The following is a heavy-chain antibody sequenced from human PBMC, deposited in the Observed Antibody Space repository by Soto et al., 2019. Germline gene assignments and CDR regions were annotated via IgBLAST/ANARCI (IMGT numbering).Heavy chain of an antibody. CDR2: ISSSGSTI. V-gene: IGHV3-11*01. CDR1: GFTFSDYY. CDR3: ARYLLGYCSGGSCYGWFDP. J-gene: IGHJ5*02. Sequence: QVQLVESGGGLVKPGGSLRLAGAASGFTFSDYYMSWTLQAPGKGLEWVSNISSSGSTIYYADSVKGRFTISRDTAKNSLYLQMNSLRAEDTAVYYCARYLLGYCSGGSCYGWFDPWGQGTLVTVS. D-gene: IGHD2-15*01.